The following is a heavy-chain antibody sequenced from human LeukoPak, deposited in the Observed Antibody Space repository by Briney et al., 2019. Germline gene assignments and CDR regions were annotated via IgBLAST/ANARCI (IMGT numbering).Heavy chain of an antibody. V-gene: IGHV4-59*08. CDR3: ARLSVVAATFGRYYYYGMDV. CDR1: GGSISSYY. D-gene: IGHD2-15*01. J-gene: IGHJ6*02. CDR2: IYYSGST. Sequence: SETLSLTCTVSGGSISSYYWSWIRQPPGKGLEWIGYIYYSGSTNYNPSLKSRVTISVDTSKNQFSLKLSSVTAADTAVYYCARLSVVAATFGRYYYYGMDVWGQGTTVTVSS.